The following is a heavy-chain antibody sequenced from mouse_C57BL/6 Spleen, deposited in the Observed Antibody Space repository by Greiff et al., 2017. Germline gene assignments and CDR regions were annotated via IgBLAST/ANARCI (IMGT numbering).Heavy chain of an antibody. J-gene: IGHJ3*01. CDR3: ARTPSPLYYDYDGAWFAY. D-gene: IGHD2-4*01. CDR2: IYPRDGST. CDR1: GYTFTSYD. V-gene: IGHV1-85*01. Sequence: QVHVKQSGPELVKPGASVKLSCKASGYTFTSYDINWVKQRPGQGLEWIGWIYPRDGSTKYNEKFKGKATLTVDTSSSTAYMELHSLTSEDSAVYFCARTPSPLYYDYDGAWFAYWGQGTLVTVSA.